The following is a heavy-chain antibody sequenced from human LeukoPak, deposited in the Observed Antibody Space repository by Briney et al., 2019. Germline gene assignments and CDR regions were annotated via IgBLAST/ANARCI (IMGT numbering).Heavy chain of an antibody. Sequence: GGSLRLSCTASGLSFSPYNMSWVRQAPGKGPEWVAYITANNTTKYYADSVKGRFTISRDNAKKSLFLQMNSLRAEDTAVYYCAAASAFSSSWRSWGQGTVVTASS. V-gene: IGHV3-48*01. J-gene: IGHJ5*02. CDR3: AAASAFSSSWRS. CDR2: ITANNTTK. D-gene: IGHD6-13*01. CDR1: GLSFSPYN.